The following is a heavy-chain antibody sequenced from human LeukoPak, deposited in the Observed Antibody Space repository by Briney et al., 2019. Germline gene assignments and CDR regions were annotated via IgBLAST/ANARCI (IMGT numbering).Heavy chain of an antibody. CDR3: ARDRHYSSSWIYYYYGMDV. V-gene: IGHV3-30*04. D-gene: IGHD6-13*01. J-gene: IGHJ6*02. CDR1: GFTFSSYA. Sequence: GRSLRLSCAASGFTFSSYAMHWVRQAPGKGLEWVAVISYDGSNKYYADSVKGRFTISRDNSKNTLYLQMNSLRAEDTAVYYCARDRHYSSSWIYYYYGMDVWGQGTTVTVSS. CDR2: ISYDGSNK.